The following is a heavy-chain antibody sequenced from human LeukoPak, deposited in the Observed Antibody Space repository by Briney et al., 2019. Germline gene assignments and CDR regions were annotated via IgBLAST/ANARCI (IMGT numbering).Heavy chain of an antibody. CDR2: ISYDGSNK. J-gene: IGHJ3*02. CDR1: GFTFSSYA. Sequence: GGSLRLSCAAPGFTFSSYAMSWVRQAPGKGLEWVAVISYDGSNKYYADSVKGRFTISRDNSKNTLYLQMNSLRAEDTAVYYCARRRVNAFDIWGQGTMVTVSS. D-gene: IGHD4-23*01. CDR3: ARRRVNAFDI. V-gene: IGHV3-30*04.